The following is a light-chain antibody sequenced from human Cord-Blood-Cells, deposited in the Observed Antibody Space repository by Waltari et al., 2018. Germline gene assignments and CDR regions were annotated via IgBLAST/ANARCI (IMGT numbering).Light chain of an antibody. V-gene: IGLV2-14*01. CDR1: SSDVGGYNY. J-gene: IGLJ2*01. CDR3: SSYTSSSTV. Sequence: QSALTQPASVSGSPGQSITISCTGTSSDVGGYNYVSWYQQHPGKAPKLMIYEVSNRPSGGANRVAGSKAGNTASLTISGLQAEDEADYYCSSYTSSSTVFGGGTKLTVL. CDR2: EVS.